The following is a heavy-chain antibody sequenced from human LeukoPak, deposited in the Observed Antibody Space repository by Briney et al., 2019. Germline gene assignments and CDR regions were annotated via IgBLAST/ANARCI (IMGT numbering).Heavy chain of an antibody. J-gene: IGHJ3*02. Sequence: GGSLRLSCAASGFTFSSYGMHWVRQAPGKGLEWVAVISYDGSNKYYADSVKGRFTISRDNSKNTLYLQMNSLRAEDTAVYYCAKDDLDAFDIWGQGTMVTVSS. V-gene: IGHV3-30*18. CDR1: GFTFSSYG. CDR2: ISYDGSNK. CDR3: AKDDLDAFDI. D-gene: IGHD3/OR15-3a*01.